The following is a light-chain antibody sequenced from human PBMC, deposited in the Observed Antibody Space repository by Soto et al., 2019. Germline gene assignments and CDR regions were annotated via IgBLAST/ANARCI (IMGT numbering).Light chain of an antibody. J-gene: IGKJ3*01. CDR2: KAS. V-gene: IGKV1-5*03. CDR1: QSIKNW. CDR3: QQYNSYSQFT. Sequence: DIQMTQSPSTLSASVGDRVTITGRASQSIKNWLAWYQQKPGEAPKLLIYKASTLESGVPSRFSGSGSGTEFTLTISCLQPDDVATYHCQQYNSYSQFTFGPGTKVDIK.